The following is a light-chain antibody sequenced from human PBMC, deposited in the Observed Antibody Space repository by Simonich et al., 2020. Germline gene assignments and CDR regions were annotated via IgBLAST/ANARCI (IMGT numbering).Light chain of an antibody. J-gene: IGLJ7*01. V-gene: IGLV1-40*01. CDR2: SNS. CDR3: QSYDSSLSGAV. Sequence: QSVLTQPPSVSGAPGQRVTISCTGSSSNIGAGYDVHWYQQPPGTAPKLRSYSNSNRPSGFPDRFSGSKSGSSASLAITGHQAEDEADYYCQSYDSSLSGAVFGGGTQLTVL. CDR1: SSNIGAGYD.